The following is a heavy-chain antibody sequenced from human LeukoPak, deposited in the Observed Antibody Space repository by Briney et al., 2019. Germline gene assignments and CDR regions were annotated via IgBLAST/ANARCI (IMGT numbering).Heavy chain of an antibody. V-gene: IGHV1-46*02. CDR1: GYTFNIYY. J-gene: IGHJ5*02. CDR2: IHPNDGGT. Sequence: ASVKVSCKTSGYTFNIYYVQWVRQAPGQGLEWMGVIHPNDGGTTYAQKFQGRIIMTSDASTSTIYMELSSLRSDDTAVYYCARGDIDHWGQGTLVTVSS. CDR3: ARGDIDH. D-gene: IGHD2-15*01.